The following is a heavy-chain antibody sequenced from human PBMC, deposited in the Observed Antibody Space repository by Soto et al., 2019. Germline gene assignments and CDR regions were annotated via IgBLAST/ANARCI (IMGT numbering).Heavy chain of an antibody. V-gene: IGHV1-69*06. J-gene: IGHJ4*02. CDR3: ARDKGAYYSHLVY. CDR2: IFPFFGTP. CDR1: GATFSSYA. Sequence: QVLLVQSGAEVKKPGSSVKVSCKLSGATFSSYAMSWVRQAPGQGLEWIGGIFPFFGTPNYAQKFQGRVTIIADTSTATSYTELSSLRSDDTAVYYCARDKGAYYSHLVYWGQGTLVTVSS. D-gene: IGHD3-22*01.